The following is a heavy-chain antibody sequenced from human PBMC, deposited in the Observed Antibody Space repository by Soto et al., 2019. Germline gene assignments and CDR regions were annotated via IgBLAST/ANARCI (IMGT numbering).Heavy chain of an antibody. CDR3: ALIQGCSSTDCYFALFGL. J-gene: IGHJ5*02. D-gene: IGHD2-2*01. Sequence: QVTLKESGPLVVKPTETLTLTCTVSGFSLSNARLGVSWIRQPPGKALEWLAHIFSNDDKSYSTSLKNRLTIPNETSKSRVVLTMSNMAPVDSATFFCALIQGCSSTDCYFALFGLWGQGPMVTVSS. V-gene: IGHV2-26*01. CDR1: GFSLSNARLG. CDR2: IFSNDDK.